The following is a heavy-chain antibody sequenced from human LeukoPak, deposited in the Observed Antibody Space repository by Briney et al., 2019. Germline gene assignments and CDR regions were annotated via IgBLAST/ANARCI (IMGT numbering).Heavy chain of an antibody. CDR1: GFTFSSYA. V-gene: IGHV3-23*01. Sequence: QPGGSLRLSCAASGFTFSSYAMSWVRQAPGKGLEWVSAISGGGGSTYYADSVKGRFTISRDNSKNTLYLQMDSLRAEDTAVYYCARGPLRFYYGMDVWGQGTTVTVSS. D-gene: IGHD4-17*01. CDR2: ISGGGGST. J-gene: IGHJ6*02. CDR3: ARGPLRFYYGMDV.